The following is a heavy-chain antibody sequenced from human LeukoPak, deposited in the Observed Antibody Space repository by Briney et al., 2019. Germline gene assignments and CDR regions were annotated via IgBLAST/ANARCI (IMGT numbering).Heavy chain of an antibody. D-gene: IGHD2-21*02. CDR2: ISSSGGST. CDR1: GFTFSSYA. V-gene: IGHV3-64D*06. J-gene: IGHJ4*02. CDR3: VKRPYCGGDCYYFDY. Sequence: PGGSLRLSCSASGFTFSSYAMHWVRQAPGKGLEYVSTISSSGGSTYYADSVKGRFTISRDNSMNTLYLQMSSLRAEDTAVYYCVKRPYCGGDCYYFDYWGQGTLVTVSS.